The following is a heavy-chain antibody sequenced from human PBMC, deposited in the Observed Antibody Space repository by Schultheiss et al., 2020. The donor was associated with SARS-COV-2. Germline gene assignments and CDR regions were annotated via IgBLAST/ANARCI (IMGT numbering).Heavy chain of an antibody. D-gene: IGHD4-17*01. CDR2: IYYSGST. CDR1: GGSISSYY. V-gene: IGHV4-59*01. Sequence: SETLSLTCTVSGGSISSYYWSWIRQPPGKGLEWIGYIYYSGSTNYNPSLKSRVTISVDTSKNQFSLKVRSVTSADTAVYYCARAYGDYFVNFYYWGQGTLVTVSS. CDR3: ARAYGDYFVNFYY. J-gene: IGHJ4*02.